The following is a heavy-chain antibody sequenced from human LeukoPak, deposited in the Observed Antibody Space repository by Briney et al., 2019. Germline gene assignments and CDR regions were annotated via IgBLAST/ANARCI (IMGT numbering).Heavy chain of an antibody. Sequence: GGSLRLSCAASEFTFSSYAMHWVRQAPGKGLEYVSAISSNGGSTYYADSVKGRFTISRDNSKNTLYLQMGSLRAEDMAVYYCASGYCSGGSCPLVYWGQGTLVTVSS. CDR2: ISSNGGST. CDR3: ASGYCSGGSCPLVY. J-gene: IGHJ4*02. V-gene: IGHV3-64*02. D-gene: IGHD2-15*01. CDR1: EFTFSSYA.